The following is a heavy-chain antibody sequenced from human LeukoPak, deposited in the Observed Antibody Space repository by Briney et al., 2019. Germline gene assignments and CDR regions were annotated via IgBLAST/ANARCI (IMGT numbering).Heavy chain of an antibody. D-gene: IGHD2-2*01. V-gene: IGHV3-30*04. CDR2: ISYDGSNK. CDR1: GFTFSSYA. Sequence: GGSLRLSCAASGFTFSSYAMHWVRQAPGKGLEWVAVISYDGSNKYYADSVKGRFTISSDNSKNTLYLQMNSLRAEDTAVYYCARDSHCSSTSCYPRDWGQGTLVTVSS. J-gene: IGHJ4*02. CDR3: ARDSHCSSTSCYPRD.